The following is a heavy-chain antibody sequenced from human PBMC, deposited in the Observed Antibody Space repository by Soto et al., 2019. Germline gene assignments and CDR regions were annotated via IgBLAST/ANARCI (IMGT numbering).Heavy chain of an antibody. CDR2: MNPNSGNT. Sequence: ASVKVSCKASGYTFTSYDINWVRQATGQELEWMGWMNPNSGNTGYARKFQGRVTMTRNTSISTAYMELSSLRSEDTAVYYCARKRGYSYGPRKSYGMDVWGQGTTVTVSS. D-gene: IGHD5-18*01. CDR3: ARKRGYSYGPRKSYGMDV. J-gene: IGHJ6*02. V-gene: IGHV1-8*01. CDR1: GYTFTSYD.